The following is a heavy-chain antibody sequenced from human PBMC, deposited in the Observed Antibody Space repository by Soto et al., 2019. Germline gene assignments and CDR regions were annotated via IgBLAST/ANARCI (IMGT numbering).Heavy chain of an antibody. V-gene: IGHV3-74*01. J-gene: IGHJ6*02. Sequence: PGGSLRLSCAAYGFTFTSYWTHWVRQAPGKGLVWASRINSDGSSTSYADSVKGRFTISRDNAKNTPYLQMNSLRAEDTAVYYCARDRLYSSGWGYYYYGMDVWGQGTTVTVSS. CDR3: ARDRLYSSGWGYYYYGMDV. D-gene: IGHD6-19*01. CDR2: INSDGSST. CDR1: GFTFTSYW.